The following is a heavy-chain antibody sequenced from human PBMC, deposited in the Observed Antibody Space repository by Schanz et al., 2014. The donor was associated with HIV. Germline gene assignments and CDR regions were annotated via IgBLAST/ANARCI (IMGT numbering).Heavy chain of an antibody. D-gene: IGHD6-13*01. CDR1: GFTFSNYA. J-gene: IGHJ1*01. CDR3: AKDTTAAGRGYFQH. CDR2: ISGGGGST. Sequence: EVQLLESGGGLVQPGGSLRLSCATSGFTFSNYAMIWVRQAPGKGLEWVSGISGGGGSTYYTDSVKGRFTISRDNSKNTLYLQMNSLRAEDTAVYYCAKDTTAAGRGYFQHWGQGTLVTVSS. V-gene: IGHV3-23*01.